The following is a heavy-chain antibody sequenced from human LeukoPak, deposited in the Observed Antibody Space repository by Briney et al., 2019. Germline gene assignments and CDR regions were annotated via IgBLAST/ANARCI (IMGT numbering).Heavy chain of an antibody. CDR2: INPNSGGT. V-gene: IGHV1-2*02. J-gene: IGHJ4*02. CDR3: ASLQLDGGSY. D-gene: IGHD1-1*01. CDR1: GYTFTGYY. Sequence: ASVKVPCKASGYTFTGYYMHWVRQAPGQGLEWMGWINPNSGGTNYAQKSQGRVTMTRDTSISTAYMELSRLRSDDTAVYYCASLQLDGGSYWGQGTLVTVSS.